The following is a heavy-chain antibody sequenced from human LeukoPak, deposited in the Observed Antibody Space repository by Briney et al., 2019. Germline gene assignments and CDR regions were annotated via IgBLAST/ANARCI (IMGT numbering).Heavy chain of an antibody. D-gene: IGHD5-18*01. CDR3: ARDRGFSYGIDF. V-gene: IGHV3-7*04. CDR2: IQQDGSEK. CDR1: GFTFSDYW. Sequence: HPGESLRLSCAASGFTFSDYWMSWVRQAPGKGLEWVANIQQDGSEKYYVDSVKGRFTISRDNAKKSLFLQVSSLRGEDTAVYYCARDRGFSYGIDFWDQGTLVTVSS. J-gene: IGHJ4*02.